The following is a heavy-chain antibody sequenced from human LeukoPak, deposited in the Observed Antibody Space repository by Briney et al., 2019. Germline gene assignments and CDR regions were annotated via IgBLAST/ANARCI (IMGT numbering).Heavy chain of an antibody. CDR1: GFTFSSYA. CDR2: VSNDGRNK. D-gene: IGHD6-6*01. V-gene: IGHV3-30*18. CDR3: VKELHRTSFFDS. J-gene: IGHJ4*02. Sequence: PGGSLRLSCAASGFTFSSYAMSWVRQAPGKGLEWVAVVSNDGRNKFYGDSVKGRFTISRDDSKNTLYLQMTNLRAEDTAVYYCVKELHRTSFFDSWGQGILVTVSS.